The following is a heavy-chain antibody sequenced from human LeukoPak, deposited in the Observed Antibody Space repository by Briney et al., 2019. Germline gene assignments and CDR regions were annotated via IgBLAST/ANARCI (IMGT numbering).Heavy chain of an antibody. Sequence: PSETLSLTCTVSGGSISSGYYWGWIRQPPGKGLEWIGSIYHSGSAYYNPSLKSRVTISVDTSKNQFSLKLSSVTAADTAVYYCARVKNWYFDLWGRGTLVTVSS. CDR2: IYHSGSA. CDR3: ARVKNWYFDL. V-gene: IGHV4-38-2*02. J-gene: IGHJ2*01. CDR1: GGSISSGYY.